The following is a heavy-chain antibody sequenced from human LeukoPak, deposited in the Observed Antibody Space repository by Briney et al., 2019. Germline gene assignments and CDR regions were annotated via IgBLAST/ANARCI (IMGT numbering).Heavy chain of an antibody. J-gene: IGHJ4*02. V-gene: IGHV3-48*03. Sequence: GGSLRLSCAASGFAFSSFEMTWVRQPPGKGLEWIANIGGSGSPIFYADSVKGRGTVSRDNAESSLYLHMNSLRVEDTAVSDWARMGGAPQGWGLGALVAVSS. CDR2: IGGSGSPI. CDR3: ARMGGAPQG. D-gene: IGHD2-21*01. CDR1: GFAFSSFE.